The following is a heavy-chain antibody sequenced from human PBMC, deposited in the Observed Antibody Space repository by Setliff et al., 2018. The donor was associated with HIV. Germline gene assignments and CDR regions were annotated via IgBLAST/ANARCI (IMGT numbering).Heavy chain of an antibody. CDR1: GGSISNYY. V-gene: IGHV4-59*08. Sequence: PSETLSLTCTVSGGSISNYYWSWIRQPPGKGLEWIGCIYYSGSTTYNPSLESRVTISIDTSKNQFSLRLSSVTAADTAVYYCARQHYYDSSGRNLMDVWGKGTTVTVS. CDR2: IYYSGST. J-gene: IGHJ6*03. CDR3: ARQHYYDSSGRNLMDV. D-gene: IGHD3-22*01.